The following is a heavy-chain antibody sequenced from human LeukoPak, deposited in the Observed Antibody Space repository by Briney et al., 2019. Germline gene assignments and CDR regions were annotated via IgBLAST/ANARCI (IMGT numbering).Heavy chain of an antibody. CDR1: GYTFTSYA. J-gene: IGHJ3*02. CDR2: IIPIFGTA. D-gene: IGHD5-12*01. CDR3: ARPELRGYSGYDPLSDAFDI. Sequence: SVKVSCKASGYTFTSYAISWVRQAPGQGLEWMGGIIPIFGTAKYAQKLQDRVTITADESTNTVYMELSSLRSEDTAVYYCARPELRGYSGYDPLSDAFDIWGQGTMVTISS. V-gene: IGHV1-69*13.